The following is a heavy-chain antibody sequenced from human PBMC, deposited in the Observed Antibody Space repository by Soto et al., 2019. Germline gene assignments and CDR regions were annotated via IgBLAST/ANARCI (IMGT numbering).Heavy chain of an antibody. CDR1: GGSISSSNYY. Sequence: SETLSLTCTVSGGSISSSNYYWGWIRQPPGKGLEWIGNIYYSGSTYYNPSLKSRVTISEDTSENQFSLKLTSVTATDTAVYYCASLSSGWVAFDLWGQGTMVTVSS. D-gene: IGHD6-19*01. CDR3: ASLSSGWVAFDL. V-gene: IGHV4-39*01. CDR2: IYYSGST. J-gene: IGHJ3*01.